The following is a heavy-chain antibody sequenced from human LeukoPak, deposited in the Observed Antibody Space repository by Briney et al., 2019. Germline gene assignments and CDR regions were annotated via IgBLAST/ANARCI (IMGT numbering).Heavy chain of an antibody. J-gene: IGHJ4*02. CDR3: ARRKVPAANDY. D-gene: IGHD2-2*01. V-gene: IGHV3-11*01. Sequence: PGGSLRLSCAAPGFTFSDYFMSWIRQAPGQGLEWVSYISLSGSSTYYADSVKGRFTISRDNAKNSLYLQMNSLRADDTAVYYCARRKVPAANDYWGQGTLVTVSS. CDR2: ISLSGSST. CDR1: GFTFSDYF.